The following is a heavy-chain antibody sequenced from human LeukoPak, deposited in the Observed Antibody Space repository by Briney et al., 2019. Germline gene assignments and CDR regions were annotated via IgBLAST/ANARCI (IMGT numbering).Heavy chain of an antibody. Sequence: SVKLSCKASGGTFSSYAISWVRQAPGQGLEWMGRIIPIFGTANYAQKFQGRVTITTDESTSTAYMDLSSLRSEATAVFYRARDTSSSFYWFDPWGQGTLVTVSS. CDR2: IIPIFGTA. J-gene: IGHJ5*02. CDR3: ARDTSSSFYWFDP. V-gene: IGHV1-69*05. D-gene: IGHD6-6*01. CDR1: GGTFSSYA.